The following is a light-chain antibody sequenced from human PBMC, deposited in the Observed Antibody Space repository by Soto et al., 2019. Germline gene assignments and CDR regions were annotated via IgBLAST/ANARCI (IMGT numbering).Light chain of an antibody. Sequence: QSALTQPPSASGSPGQSVTISCTGTSSDVGGYNYVSWYQQHPGKAPKLMIYEVTKRPSGVPDRFSGSKSGNTASLTVSWLQAEDEVDYYCSSYAGSNNYVFGTGTKLTVL. CDR3: SSYAGSNNYV. J-gene: IGLJ1*01. CDR2: EVT. CDR1: SSDVGGYNY. V-gene: IGLV2-8*01.